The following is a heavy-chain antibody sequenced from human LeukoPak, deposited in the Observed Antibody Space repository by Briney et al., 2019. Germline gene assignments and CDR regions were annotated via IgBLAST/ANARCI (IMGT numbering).Heavy chain of an antibody. D-gene: IGHD5-24*01. CDR1: GYTFTDYY. V-gene: IGHV1-2*02. CDR2: IDPNSGST. J-gene: IGHJ4*02. CDR3: ARPPGKDGYNRYDH. Sequence: GASVKVSCKAYGYTFTDYYMHWVRQAPGQGLEWKGWIDPNSGSTNYAQKFQGRVTMTRDTSISASYMELSRLRSDDTAVYYCARPPGKDGYNRYDHWGQGTLVTVSS.